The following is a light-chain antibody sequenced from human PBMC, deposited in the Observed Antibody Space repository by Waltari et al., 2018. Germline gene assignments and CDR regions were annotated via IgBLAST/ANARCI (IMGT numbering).Light chain of an antibody. V-gene: IGKV3-11*01. Sequence: ETVLTQSPATLSLSPGERAILSCRASQSISSYLAWYQQKPGQAPRLLIYDATKRATGIQARFSGSGSGTDFTLTISSLEPEDFAVYYCQERSNWPRALTFGGGTKVEI. CDR1: QSISSY. J-gene: IGKJ4*01. CDR2: DAT. CDR3: QERSNWPRALT.